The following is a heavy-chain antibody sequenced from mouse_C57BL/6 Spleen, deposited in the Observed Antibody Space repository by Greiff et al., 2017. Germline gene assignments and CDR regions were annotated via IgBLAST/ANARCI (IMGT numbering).Heavy chain of an antibody. V-gene: IGHV1-82*01. CDR2: IYPGDGDT. CDR1: GYAFSSSW. J-gene: IGHJ2*01. CDR3: ARGTTVVAPFDY. Sequence: QVQLQQSGPELVKPGASVKISCKASGYAFSSSWMNWVKQRPGKGLEWIGRIYPGDGDTNYNGKFKGKATLTADKSSSTAYMQISSLPSEDSAVYFCARGTTVVAPFDYWGQGPTLPVSS. D-gene: IGHD1-1*01.